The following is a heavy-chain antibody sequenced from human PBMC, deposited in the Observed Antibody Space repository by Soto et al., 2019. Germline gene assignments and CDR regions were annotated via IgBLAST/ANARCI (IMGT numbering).Heavy chain of an antibody. CDR1: PISSYA. V-gene: IGHV3-23*01. J-gene: IGHJ4*02. D-gene: IGHD3-16*02. CDR3: AKEKDYDYVWGSYRYTSDY. CDR2: ISGSGST. Sequence: PISSYAXSGVRQSPGKGLEWVSDISGSGSTFYAESVKGRFTISRDNSKNKLYLQMKRLSAEETAVYYCAKEKDYDYVWGSYRYTSDYWGQGTLVTV.